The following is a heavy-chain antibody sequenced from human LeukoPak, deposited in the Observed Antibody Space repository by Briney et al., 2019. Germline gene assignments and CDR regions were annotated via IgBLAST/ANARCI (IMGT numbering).Heavy chain of an antibody. Sequence: GGSLRLSCAASGFTFSSYTMHWVRQAPGKGLEWVAVISYDGSNKYYADSVKGRFTISRDNSKNTLYLQMNSLRAEDTAVYYCARDPYSSSPFFDYWGQGTLVTVSS. CDR2: ISYDGSNK. V-gene: IGHV3-30-3*01. CDR1: GFTFSSYT. CDR3: ARDPYSSSPFFDY. D-gene: IGHD6-6*01. J-gene: IGHJ4*02.